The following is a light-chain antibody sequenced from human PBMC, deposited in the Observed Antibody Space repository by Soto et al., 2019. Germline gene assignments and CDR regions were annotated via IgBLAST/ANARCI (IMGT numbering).Light chain of an antibody. V-gene: IGLV2-8*01. J-gene: IGLJ3*02. CDR2: EVT. Sequence: QSALTQPPSASGSPGQSVTIPCTGTSSDVGGYNYVSWYQHYAGKVPKLMFYEVTKRPSGVPDRFSGSKSGNTASLTVSGLQAEDEAEYYCSSYAGNIWVFGGGTKVTVL. CDR3: SSYAGNIWV. CDR1: SSDVGGYNY.